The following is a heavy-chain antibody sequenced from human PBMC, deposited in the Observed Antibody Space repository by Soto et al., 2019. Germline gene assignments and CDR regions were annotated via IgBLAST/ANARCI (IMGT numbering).Heavy chain of an antibody. CDR1: GFTVSTKY. V-gene: IGHV3-66*01. CDR3: AKDREGYCSGTSCLYYFDY. J-gene: IGHJ4*02. D-gene: IGHD2-2*01. Sequence: PGGSLRLSCAASGFTVSTKYMSWVRQAPGKGLEWVSVIYSGGSTFYADSVRGRFTISRDNSKNTVNLQMNSLRAEDTAVYYCAKDREGYCSGTSCLYYFDYWGQGALVTVSS. CDR2: IYSGGST.